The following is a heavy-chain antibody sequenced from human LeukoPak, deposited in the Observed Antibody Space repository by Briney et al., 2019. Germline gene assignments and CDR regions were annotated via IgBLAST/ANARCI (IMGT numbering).Heavy chain of an antibody. D-gene: IGHD1-26*01. CDR2: IYYSGST. Sequence: SETLSLTCTVSGASISSNYWSWIRQPPGKGLEWIGYIYYSGSTNYNLTLKSRVTISVDTSTNQLSLKLSSVTGAEKAVYYYDRAGVRWELDFDYWGQGTLVTVSS. CDR3: DRAGVRWELDFDY. CDR1: GASISSNY. J-gene: IGHJ4*02. V-gene: IGHV4-59*01.